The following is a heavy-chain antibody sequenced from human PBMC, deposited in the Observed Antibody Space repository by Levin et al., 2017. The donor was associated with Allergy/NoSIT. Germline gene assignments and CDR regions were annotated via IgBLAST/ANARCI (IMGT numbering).Heavy chain of an antibody. J-gene: IGHJ4*02. CDR3: AKDPGYCSGGSCYSSFDY. CDR2: ISYDGSNK. Sequence: GGSLRLSCAASGFTFSSYGMHWVRQAPGKGLEWVAVISYDGSNKYYADSVKGRFTISRDNSKNTLYLQMNSLRAEDTAVYYCAKDPGYCSGGSCYSSFDYWGQGTLVTVSS. D-gene: IGHD2-15*01. V-gene: IGHV3-30*18. CDR1: GFTFSSYG.